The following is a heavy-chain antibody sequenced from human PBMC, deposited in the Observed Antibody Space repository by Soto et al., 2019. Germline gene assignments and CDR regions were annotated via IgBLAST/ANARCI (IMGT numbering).Heavy chain of an antibody. Sequence: QVQLVQSGAEVKKPGASVKVSCKVSGYTLTELSMHWVRQAPGKGLEWMGGFDPEDGETIYAQKFQGRVTMTEDTSTDTAYMELSSLRSEDTAVYYCATVGLELRETSLPYYYYYMDVWGKGTTVTVSS. CDR1: GYTLTELS. CDR3: ATVGLELRETSLPYYYYYMDV. J-gene: IGHJ6*03. CDR2: FDPEDGET. D-gene: IGHD1-7*01. V-gene: IGHV1-24*01.